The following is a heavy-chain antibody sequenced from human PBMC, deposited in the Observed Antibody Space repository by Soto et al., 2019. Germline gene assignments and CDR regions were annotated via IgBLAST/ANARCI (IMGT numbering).Heavy chain of an antibody. Sequence: SETLSLTCAVYGGSFSGYYWSWIRQPPGKGLEWIGEINHSGSTNYNPSLKSRVTISVDTSKNQFSLKLSSVTAADTAVYYCARGLLGYCSSTSSYRYGDYYYYYGMDVWGQGTTVTVSS. CDR1: GGSFSGYY. D-gene: IGHD2-2*02. V-gene: IGHV4-34*01. CDR3: ARGLLGYCSSTSSYRYGDYYYYYGMDV. J-gene: IGHJ6*02. CDR2: INHSGST.